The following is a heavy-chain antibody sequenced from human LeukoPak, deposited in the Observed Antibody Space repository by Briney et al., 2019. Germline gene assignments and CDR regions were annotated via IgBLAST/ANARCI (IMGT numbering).Heavy chain of an antibody. CDR1: GFTVSSNY. V-gene: IGHV3-53*01. CDR3: ARWYSDYYYYYMDV. D-gene: IGHD6-13*01. J-gene: IGHJ6*03. CDR2: IYSGGST. Sequence: GGSLRLSCAASGFTVSSNYMSWVRQAPGKGLEWVSVIYSGGSTYYADSVKGRFTISRDNSKNTLYLQMNSLRAEDTAVYYCARWYSDYYYYYMDVWGKGTTVTVSS.